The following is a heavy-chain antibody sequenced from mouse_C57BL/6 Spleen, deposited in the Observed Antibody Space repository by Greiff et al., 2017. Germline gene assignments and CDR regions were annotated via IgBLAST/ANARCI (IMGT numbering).Heavy chain of an antibody. Sequence: EVQLQQSGPELVKPGASVKISCKASGYTFTDYYMNWVKQSHGKSLEWIGDINPNNGGTSYNQKFKGKATLTVDKSSSTAYMELRSLTSEDSAVYYCARDDYYSNYAMDYWGQGTSVTVSS. CDR3: ARDDYYSNYAMDY. J-gene: IGHJ4*01. CDR1: GYTFTDYY. V-gene: IGHV1-26*01. D-gene: IGHD2-5*01. CDR2: INPNNGGT.